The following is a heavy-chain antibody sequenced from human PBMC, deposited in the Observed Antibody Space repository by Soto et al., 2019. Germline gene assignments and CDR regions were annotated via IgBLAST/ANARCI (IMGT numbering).Heavy chain of an antibody. J-gene: IGHJ3*01. D-gene: IGHD2-15*01. CDR3: AKLFCSGGRCHGSQDPFYL. Sequence: EVQLLESGGGLVQPGGSLRLSCAASGFTFSSYAMSWVRQAPGKGLEWVSAISGSGGSTYYADSVKGRFTISRDNSKYALYQQMHSLRDPDTSLYYCAKLFCSGGRCHGSQDPFYLLGQATMVTVSS. CDR2: ISGSGGST. V-gene: IGHV3-23*01. CDR1: GFTFSSYA.